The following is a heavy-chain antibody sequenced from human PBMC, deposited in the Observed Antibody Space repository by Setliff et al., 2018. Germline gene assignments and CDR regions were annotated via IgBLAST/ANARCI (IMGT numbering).Heavy chain of an antibody. CDR2: IYHSGST. CDR1: GGSISSSNW. D-gene: IGHD6-6*01. V-gene: IGHV4-4*02. Sequence: PSETLSLTCTVSGGSISSSNWWSWVRQPPGKGLEWIGEIYHSGSTNYNPSLKSRVTISVDTSKNQFSLKLSSVTAADTAVYYCAKGGASSQWSDPWGQGTLVPSPQ. CDR3: AKGGASSQWSDP. J-gene: IGHJ5*02.